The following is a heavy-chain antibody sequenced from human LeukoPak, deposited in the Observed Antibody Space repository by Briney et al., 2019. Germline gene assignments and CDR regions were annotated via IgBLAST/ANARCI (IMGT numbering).Heavy chain of an antibody. V-gene: IGHV3-23*01. D-gene: IGHD3-10*01. CDR1: GFTFSSYA. J-gene: IGHJ4*02. Sequence: GGSLRLSCAASGFTFSSYAMSWVRQAPGKGLEWVSAISGSGGSTYYADSVKGRFTTSRDNSKNTLYLQMNSLRAEDTAVYYCAKGTRYGSGSYLFDYWGQGTLVTVSS. CDR3: AKGTRYGSGSYLFDY. CDR2: ISGSGGST.